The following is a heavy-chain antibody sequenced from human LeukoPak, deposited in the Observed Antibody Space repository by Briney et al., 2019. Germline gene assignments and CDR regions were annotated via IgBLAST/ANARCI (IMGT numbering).Heavy chain of an antibody. J-gene: IGHJ4*02. CDR3: ARWGSTSCYDY. V-gene: IGHV3-64*02. Sequence: GGSLRLSCAASGFTFSTYAMHWVRQAPGKGLEYVSAISTNGDSTYYADSVKGRFTISRHNSKNTLFLQMGSLRGDDMAVYYCARWGSTSCYDYWGQGTLVTVSS. CDR1: GFTFSTYA. D-gene: IGHD2-2*01. CDR2: ISTNGDST.